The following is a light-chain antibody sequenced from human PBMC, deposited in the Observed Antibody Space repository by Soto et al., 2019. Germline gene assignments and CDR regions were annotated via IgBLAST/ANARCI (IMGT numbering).Light chain of an antibody. J-gene: IGKJ2*01. V-gene: IGKV3-15*01. CDR2: RAS. Sequence: EIVMTQSPATLSVSPGGSATLSCRASQHVSSNFAWYRQKPGQAPTLLIYRASTRATGIPARFSGSGSGTEFPLPISSLQSEDFAVYYCQQYNNWPYPFGQGTKLEIK. CDR1: QHVSSN. CDR3: QQYNNWPYP.